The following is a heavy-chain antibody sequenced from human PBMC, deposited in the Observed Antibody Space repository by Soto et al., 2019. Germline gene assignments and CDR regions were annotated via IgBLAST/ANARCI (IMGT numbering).Heavy chain of an antibody. CDR2: FDPEDGET. Sequence: ASVKVSCKVSGYTLTELSMHWVRQAPGKGLEWMGGFDPEDGETIYAQKFQGRVTMTEDTSTDTAYMELSSLRSEDTAVYYCATVPKQWLVQEGAFDIWGQGTMVTVSS. CDR3: ATVPKQWLVQEGAFDI. J-gene: IGHJ3*02. CDR1: GYTLTELS. D-gene: IGHD6-19*01. V-gene: IGHV1-24*01.